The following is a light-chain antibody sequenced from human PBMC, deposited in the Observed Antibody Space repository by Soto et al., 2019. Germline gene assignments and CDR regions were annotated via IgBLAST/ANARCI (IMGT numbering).Light chain of an antibody. J-gene: IGKJ1*01. V-gene: IGKV3-20*01. CDR2: GAS. Sequence: EIVLPQSPGTLSLSPGERATLSCRASQSVSNNYLAWYQQKPGQAPRLLIYGASNRATGIPARFSGSGSGTDFTLTISRLEPEDFAVYYCQQYNNWPRTFGQGTKVDIK. CDR3: QQYNNWPRT. CDR1: QSVSNNY.